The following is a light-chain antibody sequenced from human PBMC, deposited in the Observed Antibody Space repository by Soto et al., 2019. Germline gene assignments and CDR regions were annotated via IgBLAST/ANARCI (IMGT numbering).Light chain of an antibody. J-gene: IGLJ1*01. Sequence: QTVVTQEPSFSVSAGRTVTLTCGLSSGSVSTSYYPSWYQQNPGQAPRTRIYSTNTSASGVPDRYSGSLLANKAALTITGAQADDESDSAFVLYRGSGRDVFGTGTKFTVL. CDR2: STN. V-gene: IGLV8-61*01. CDR1: SGSVSTSYY. CDR3: VLYRGSGRDV.